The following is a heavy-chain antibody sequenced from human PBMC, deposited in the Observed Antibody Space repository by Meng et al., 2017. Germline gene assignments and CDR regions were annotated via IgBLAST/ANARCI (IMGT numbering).Heavy chain of an antibody. D-gene: IGHD2-21*02. CDR2: IIPIFGTA. Sequence: QGQVVQSGAEVKKPGSSVKVSCKASGGTFSSYAISWVRQAPGQGLEWMGGIIPIFGTANYAQKFQGRVTITADESTSTAYMELSSLRSEDTAVYYCAREGPCGGDCSGFDYWGQGTLVTVSS. CDR1: GGTFSSYA. CDR3: AREGPCGGDCSGFDY. V-gene: IGHV1-69*01. J-gene: IGHJ4*02.